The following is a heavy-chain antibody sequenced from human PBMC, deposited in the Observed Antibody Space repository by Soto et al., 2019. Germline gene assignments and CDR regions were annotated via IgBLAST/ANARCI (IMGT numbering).Heavy chain of an antibody. J-gene: IGHJ4*02. CDR2: VIPSIESP. V-gene: IGHV1-69*18. Sequence: QVQLVQSGAEVKKPGSAVQVYCKASGGTFTTYSCIWVRQAPGQGLAWLGSVIPSIESPNYAQRSQDRVTISADECTWTAFLELSSLRSADPDVYFCARGSEEWSTLGFFESWGQGTLVTVSS. CDR1: GGTFTTYS. CDR3: ARGSEEWSTLGFFES. D-gene: IGHD3-3*01.